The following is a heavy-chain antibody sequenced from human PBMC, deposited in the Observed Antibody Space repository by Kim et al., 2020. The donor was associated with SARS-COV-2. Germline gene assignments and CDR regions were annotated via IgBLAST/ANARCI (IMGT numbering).Heavy chain of an antibody. Sequence: GSNKLYADSVKGRFTISRDNSKNTLYLQMNSLRAEDTAVYYCARGSAAGIYWGQGTLVTVSS. D-gene: IGHD6-13*01. V-gene: IGHV3-33*01. J-gene: IGHJ4*02. CDR2: GSNK. CDR3: ARGSAAGIY.